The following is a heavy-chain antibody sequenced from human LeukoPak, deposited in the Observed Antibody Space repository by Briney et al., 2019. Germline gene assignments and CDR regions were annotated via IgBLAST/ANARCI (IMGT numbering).Heavy chain of an antibody. D-gene: IGHD5-18*01. CDR3: ARDGYSYGFSLDY. V-gene: IGHV4-38-2*02. CDR2: IYHSGST. J-gene: IGHJ4*02. Sequence: SETLSLTCAVSGYSISSGYYWGWIRQPPGKGLEWIGRIYHSGSTYYNPSLKSRVTISVDTSKNQFSLKLSSVTAADTAVYYCARDGYSYGFSLDYWGQGTLVTVSS. CDR1: GYSISSGYY.